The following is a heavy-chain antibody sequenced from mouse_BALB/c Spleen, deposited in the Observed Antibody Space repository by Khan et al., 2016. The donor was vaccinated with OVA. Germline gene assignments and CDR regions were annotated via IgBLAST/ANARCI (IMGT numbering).Heavy chain of an antibody. D-gene: IGHD1-1*01. CDR2: INTNTGEP. CDR3: ARGNYYGTNSWVVY. J-gene: IGHJ3*01. V-gene: IGHV9-3*02. Sequence: QIQLVQSGPELKKPGETVKISCKASGYSFTDYGMNWVKQAPGKALKWMGWINTNTGEPTYFEEFKGRFAFSLETSASTAYLQINNLKNEDTATYFCARGNYYGTNSWVVYWGQGTLVTVSA. CDR1: GYSFTDYG.